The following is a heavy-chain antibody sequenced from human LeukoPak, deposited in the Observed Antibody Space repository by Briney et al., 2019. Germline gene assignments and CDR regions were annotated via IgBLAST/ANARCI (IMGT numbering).Heavy chain of an antibody. CDR2: IYSGGST. CDR3: ARDSILTGYPDAFDI. D-gene: IGHD3-9*01. J-gene: IGHJ3*02. V-gene: IGHV3-66*01. CDR1: GFTVSSNY. Sequence: GGSLRLSCAASGFTVSSNYMSWVRQAPGKGLEWVSVIYSGGSTYYADSVKGRFTISRDNSKNTLYLQMNSLRAGDTAVYYCARDSILTGYPDAFDIWGQGTMVTVSS.